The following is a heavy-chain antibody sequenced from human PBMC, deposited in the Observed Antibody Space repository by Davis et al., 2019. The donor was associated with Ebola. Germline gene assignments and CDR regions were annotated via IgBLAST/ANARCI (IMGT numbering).Heavy chain of an antibody. CDR3: ARVNAATGYSRFDL. D-gene: IGHD3-9*01. CDR2: IDGNGLYS. CDR1: GFTFSNFA. Sequence: GESLNTSCASSGFTFSNFAMHWVRPAPGKGLGWVSAIDGNGLYSYYADSVKGRFTVSRDNSKNTMYLQMNSLRAEDTALYHCARVNAATGYSRFDLWGQGTLVTVSS. V-gene: IGHV3-23*01. J-gene: IGHJ5*02.